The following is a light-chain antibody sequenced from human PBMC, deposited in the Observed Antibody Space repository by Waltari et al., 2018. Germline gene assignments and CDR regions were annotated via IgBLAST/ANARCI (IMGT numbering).Light chain of an antibody. J-gene: IGLJ2*01. CDR3: CSYAGSYTVV. V-gene: IGLV2-11*01. CDR1: TNDVGGYNY. Sequence: QSALTQPRSVSGSPGQSVTISCPGHTNDVGGYNYFPWFQQHPGKAPKLMIYDVSKRPSGVPDRFSASKSGNTASLTISGLQAEDEADYYCCSYAGSYTVVFGGGTKLTVL. CDR2: DVS.